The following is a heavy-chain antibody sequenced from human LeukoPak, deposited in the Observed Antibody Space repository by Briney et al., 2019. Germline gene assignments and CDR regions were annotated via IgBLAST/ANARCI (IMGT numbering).Heavy chain of an antibody. CDR2: IKQDENKK. J-gene: IGHJ4*02. D-gene: IGHD3-10*01. Sequence: PGGSLRLSCAASGFTFSNRWMSWVRQAPGKGLEWVASIKQDENKKTYVGSVKGRFTVSGDNAQNSLYLQMNSLRAEDTAVYYCARGPPYGSRSDFLDYWGQGTLVTVSS. CDR3: ARGPPYGSRSDFLDY. V-gene: IGHV3-7*04. CDR1: GFTFSNRW.